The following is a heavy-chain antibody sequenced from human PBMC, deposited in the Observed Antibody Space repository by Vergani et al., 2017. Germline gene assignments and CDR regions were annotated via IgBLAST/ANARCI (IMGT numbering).Heavy chain of an antibody. V-gene: IGHV2-70*04. J-gene: IGHJ4*02. D-gene: IGHD3-16*01. Sequence: QVTLKESGPALVKPTQTLTLTCTFSGFSLSTSGMRVSWIRQPPGKALEWLARIDWDDDKFYSTSLKTRLTIAKDTSKNQVVLTMTNMDPVDTATYYCARSPMGGLFDYWGQGTLVTVSS. CDR1: GFSLSTSGMR. CDR3: ARSPMGGLFDY. CDR2: IDWDDDK.